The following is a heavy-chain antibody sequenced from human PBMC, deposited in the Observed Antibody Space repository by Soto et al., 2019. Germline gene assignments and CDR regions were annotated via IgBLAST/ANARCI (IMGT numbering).Heavy chain of an antibody. D-gene: IGHD2-15*01. CDR3: AKADCSGGSCYSGAPFDY. V-gene: IGHV3-23*01. CDR1: GFTFSSYA. Sequence: GGSLRLSCAASGFTFSSYAMSWVRQAPGKGLEWVSAISGSGGSTYYADSVKGRFTISRDNSKNTLYLQMNSLRAEDTAVYYCAKADCSGGSCYSGAPFDYWGQGTLVTSPQ. CDR2: ISGSGGST. J-gene: IGHJ4*02.